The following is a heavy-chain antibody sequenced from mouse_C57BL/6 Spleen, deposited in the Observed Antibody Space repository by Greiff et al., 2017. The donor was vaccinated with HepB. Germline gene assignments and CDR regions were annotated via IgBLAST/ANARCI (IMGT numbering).Heavy chain of an antibody. Sequence: VQLQQSGAELVMPGASVKLSCKASGYTFTSYWMHWVKQRPGQGLEWIGEIDPSDSYTNYNQKFKGKSTLTVDKSSSTAYMQLSSLTSEDSAVYYCARGAGTDAMDYWGQGTSVTVSS. V-gene: IGHV1-69*01. CDR2: IDPSDSYT. D-gene: IGHD4-1*01. CDR1: GYTFTSYW. J-gene: IGHJ4*01. CDR3: ARGAGTDAMDY.